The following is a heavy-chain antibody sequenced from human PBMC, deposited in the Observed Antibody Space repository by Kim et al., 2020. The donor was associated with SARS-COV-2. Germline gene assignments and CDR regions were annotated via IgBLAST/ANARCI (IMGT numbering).Heavy chain of an antibody. CDR3: ARLGRYGSGSYDY. D-gene: IGHD3-10*01. J-gene: IGHJ4*02. V-gene: IGHV4-59*08. Sequence: SETLSVTCTVSGGSISSYYWSWIRQPPGKGLEWIGYIYYSGSTNYNPSLKSRVTISVDTSKNQFSLKLSSVTAADTAVYYCARLGRYGSGSYDYWGQGT. CDR2: IYYSGST. CDR1: GGSISSYY.